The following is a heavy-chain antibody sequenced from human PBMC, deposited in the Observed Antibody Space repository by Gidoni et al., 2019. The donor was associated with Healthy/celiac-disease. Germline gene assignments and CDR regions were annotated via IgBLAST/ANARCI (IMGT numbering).Heavy chain of an antibody. J-gene: IGHJ3*02. V-gene: IGHV4-30-2*01. CDR3: ARDGSSSWYSAFDI. D-gene: IGHD6-13*01. CDR2: IYPSGSN. CDR1: GVSISRGGYS. Sequence: QLQLQESGSGLVRPSHPLSLTCAVSGVSISRGGYSWSWIRQPPGKGLEWSGYIYPSGSNYYNPSLKSRVTISVYRSKNQFSLKLSSLNAADTAVYYCARDGSSSWYSAFDIWGQGTMVTVSS.